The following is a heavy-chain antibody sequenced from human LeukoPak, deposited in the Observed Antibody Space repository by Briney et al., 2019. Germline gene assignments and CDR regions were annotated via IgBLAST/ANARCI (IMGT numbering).Heavy chain of an antibody. V-gene: IGHV4-34*01. J-gene: IGHJ4*02. CDR3: AGGPGGYCSGGSCRKFDY. CDR2: INHSGST. D-gene: IGHD2-15*01. Sequence: PETPSLTCALYGGSLSGYNWSWIRQPPGKGLEWIGEINHSGSTNYNPSLKSRVTISVDTSKNQFSLKLSSVTAADTAVYYCAGGPGGYCSGGSCRKFDYWGQGTLVTVSS. CDR1: GGSLSGYN.